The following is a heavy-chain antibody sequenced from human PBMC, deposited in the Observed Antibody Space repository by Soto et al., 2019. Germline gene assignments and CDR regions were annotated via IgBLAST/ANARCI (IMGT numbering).Heavy chain of an antibody. D-gene: IGHD2-2*01. J-gene: IGHJ4*02. CDR1: GFSFSSSA. V-gene: IGHV3-23*01. CDR2: FRESGGTT. Sequence: VQLWDSGGGLVQPGGSLRLSCAASGFSFSSSAMSWVRQAPGKRLEWVSTFRESGGTTHYADPVKGRFTISKDTSNNILFLQMNSLRAEDTAIYCFTKDSHWAIISPTHDYWGQGTLVTVSS. CDR3: TKDSHWAIISPTHDY.